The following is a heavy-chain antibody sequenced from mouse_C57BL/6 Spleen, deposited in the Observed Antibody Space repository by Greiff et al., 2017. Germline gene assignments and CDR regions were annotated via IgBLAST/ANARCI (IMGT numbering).Heavy chain of an antibody. CDR2: ISYDGSN. CDR1: GYSITSGYY. V-gene: IGHV3-6*01. Sequence: EVKLMESGPGLVKPSQSLSLTCSVTGYSITSGYYWNWIRQFPGNKLEWMGYISYDGSNNYNPSLKNRISITRDTSKNQFFLKLNSVTTEDTATYYCARDGEDYFDYWGQGTTLTVSS. CDR3: ARDGEDYFDY. J-gene: IGHJ2*01.